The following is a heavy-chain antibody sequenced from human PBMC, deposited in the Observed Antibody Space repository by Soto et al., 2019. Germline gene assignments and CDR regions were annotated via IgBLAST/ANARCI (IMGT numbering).Heavy chain of an antibody. Sequence: GEALKISCKGSGYSFTSYWICLVRQMPGKGLEWMGIIYPGDSDTRYSPSFQGQVTISADKSISTAYLQWSSLKASDTAMYYCERPTLAVAGDYYGMDVWGQGTTVTVSS. CDR3: ERPTLAVAGDYYGMDV. J-gene: IGHJ6*02. D-gene: IGHD6-19*01. CDR1: GYSFTSYW. CDR2: IYPGDSDT. V-gene: IGHV5-51*01.